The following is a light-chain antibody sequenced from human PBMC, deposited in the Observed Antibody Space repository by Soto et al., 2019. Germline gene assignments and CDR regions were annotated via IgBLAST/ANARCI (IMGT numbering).Light chain of an antibody. V-gene: IGKV1-9*01. CDR3: QQLNSYPHT. Sequence: IQLTQSPSSLSASVGDRVTITCRASQGISSYLAWYQQKPGKAPKLLIYAASTLQSGVPSRFSGSRSGTDITLTISSLQPEDFASYYCQQLNSYPHTFGPGTKVDIK. CDR2: AAS. J-gene: IGKJ3*01. CDR1: QGISSY.